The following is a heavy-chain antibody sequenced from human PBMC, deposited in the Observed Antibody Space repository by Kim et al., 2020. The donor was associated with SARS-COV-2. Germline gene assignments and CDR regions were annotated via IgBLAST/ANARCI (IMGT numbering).Heavy chain of an antibody. J-gene: IGHJ4*02. D-gene: IGHD6-19*01. V-gene: IGHV3-21*04. Sequence: YAGSVKGRFTISGDNARASLYLQMNSLRAEDTAVYYCARVLTSGWSYFDYWGQGTLVTVSS. CDR3: ARVLTSGWSYFDY.